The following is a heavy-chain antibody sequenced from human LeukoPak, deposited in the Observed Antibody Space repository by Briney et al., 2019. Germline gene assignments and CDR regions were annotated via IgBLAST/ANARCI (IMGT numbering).Heavy chain of an antibody. CDR1: GFTFSDYY. J-gene: IGHJ6*03. Sequence: PGGSLRLSCAASGFTFSDYYMSWIRQAPGKGLEWVAFIRYDGSNKYYADSVKGRFTISRDNSKNTLYLQMNSLRAEDTAVYYCAKDGEAVAGKGNYYYYYMDVWGKGTTVTISS. V-gene: IGHV3-30*02. CDR3: AKDGEAVAGKGNYYYYYMDV. CDR2: IRYDGSNK. D-gene: IGHD6-19*01.